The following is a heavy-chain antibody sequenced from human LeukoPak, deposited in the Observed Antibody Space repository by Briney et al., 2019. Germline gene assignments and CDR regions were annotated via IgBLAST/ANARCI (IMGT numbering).Heavy chain of an antibody. V-gene: IGHV3-30*03. CDR1: GFTFSSYG. J-gene: IGHJ4*02. D-gene: IGHD2-21*02. Sequence: PGRSLRLSCAASGFTFSSYGMHWVRQAPGKGLEWVAVISYDGSNKYYADSVKGRFTISRDNSKNTLYLQMNSLRAEDTAVYYCARGGDSQLYYFDYWGQGTLVTVSS. CDR3: ARGGDSQLYYFDY. CDR2: ISYDGSNK.